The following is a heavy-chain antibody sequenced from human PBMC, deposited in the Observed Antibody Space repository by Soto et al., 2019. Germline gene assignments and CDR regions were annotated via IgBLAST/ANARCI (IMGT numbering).Heavy chain of an antibody. CDR3: ASVKSWAVSP. V-gene: IGHV3-7*01. CDR1: GFTFSSYW. J-gene: IGHJ5*02. D-gene: IGHD3-10*01. Sequence: EVQLVESGGGLVQPGGSLGLSCAASGFTFSSYWMSWVRLAPGKGLEWVAHIKQSGSDRYYVDSVRGRFTISRDNAKNSLYLQKNTLRGEDTAMYYCASVKSWAVSPWGQGTLVTVSS. CDR2: IKQSGSDR.